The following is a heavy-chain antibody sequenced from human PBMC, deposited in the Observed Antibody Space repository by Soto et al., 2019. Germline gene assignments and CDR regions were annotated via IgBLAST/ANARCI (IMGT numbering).Heavy chain of an antibody. Sequence: KPSETLSLTCNVSGGSMTTGSYFWSWIRQPPGRGLEWIGYVFRSGSVNYSPSFKSRVTISIDTSKNQFSLMLKSVTAADTAVYFCARARNRYFDYWGQGALVTV. CDR3: ARARNRYFDY. CDR1: GGSMTTGSYF. V-gene: IGHV4-61*01. J-gene: IGHJ4*02. D-gene: IGHD1-1*01. CDR2: VFRSGSV.